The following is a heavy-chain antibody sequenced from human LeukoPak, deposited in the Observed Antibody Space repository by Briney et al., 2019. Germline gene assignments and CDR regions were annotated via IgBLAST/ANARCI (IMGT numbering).Heavy chain of an antibody. CDR1: GYTFTSYG. V-gene: IGHV1-18*01. CDR2: ISAYNGNT. D-gene: IGHD3-22*01. Sequence: ASVKVSCTASGYTFTSYGISWVRQAPGQGLEWMGWISAYNGNTIYAQKLQGRVTMTTDTSTSTAYMELRSLRSDDTAVYYCARDRIVVYYYYGMDVWGQGTTVTVSS. CDR3: ARDRIVVYYYYGMDV. J-gene: IGHJ6*02.